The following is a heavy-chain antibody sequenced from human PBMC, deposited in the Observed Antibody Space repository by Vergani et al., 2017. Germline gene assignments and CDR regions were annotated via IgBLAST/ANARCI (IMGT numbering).Heavy chain of an antibody. CDR1: GFAFSRYA. V-gene: IGHV3-23*04. J-gene: IGHJ4*02. D-gene: IGHD5-24*01. CDR3: AKSGWLQHFGAHYFDS. CDR2: LTASGSGI. Sequence: VQLVESGGRLVQPGGSLRLSCAASGFAFSRYAMSWVRQAPGKGLEWVSGLTASGSGISYADSVRGRFTISRDNSKNTLFLQMDSLRAEDTAVYYCAKSGWLQHFGAHYFDSWGQGILVAVSS.